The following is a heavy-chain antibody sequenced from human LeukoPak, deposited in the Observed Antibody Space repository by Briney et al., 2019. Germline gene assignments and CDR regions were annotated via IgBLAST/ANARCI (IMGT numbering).Heavy chain of an antibody. V-gene: IGHV4-34*01. CDR2: INHSGST. J-gene: IGHJ4*02. Sequence: PSETLSLTCAVYGGSFSGYYWSWIRQPPGKGLEWIGEINHSGSTNYNPSLKSRVTISVDTSKNQFSLKLSSVTAADTAVYYCARHLREYYFDYWGQGTLVTVSS. D-gene: IGHD3-10*01. CDR3: ARHLREYYFDY. CDR1: GGSFSGYY.